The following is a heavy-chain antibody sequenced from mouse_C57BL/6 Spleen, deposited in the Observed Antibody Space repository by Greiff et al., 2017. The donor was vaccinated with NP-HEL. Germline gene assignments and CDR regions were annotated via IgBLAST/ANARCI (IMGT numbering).Heavy chain of an antibody. J-gene: IGHJ2*01. Sequence: EVQLQESGGGLVKPGGSLKLSCAASGFTFSSYAMSWVRQTPEKRLEWVATISDGGSYTYYPDNVKGRFTISRDNAKNNLYLQMSHLKSEDTAMYYCAREGLGRGDYWGQGTTLTVSS. D-gene: IGHD4-1*01. CDR1: GFTFSSYA. CDR2: ISDGGSYT. CDR3: AREGLGRGDY. V-gene: IGHV5-4*01.